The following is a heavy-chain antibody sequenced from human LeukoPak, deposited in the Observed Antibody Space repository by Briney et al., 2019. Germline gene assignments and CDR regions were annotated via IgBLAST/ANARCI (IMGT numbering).Heavy chain of an antibody. CDR3: ARDRPDYDILTGYRYYYGMDV. CDR1: GFTASSNY. CDR2: IYSGGST. D-gene: IGHD3-9*01. J-gene: IGHJ6*02. V-gene: IGHV3-66*01. Sequence: GGSLRLSCAVSGFTASSNYMSWVRQAPGKGLEWVSVIYSGGSTYYADSVKGRFTISRDNSKNTVYLQMNSLRAEDTAVYYCARDRPDYDILTGYRYYYGMDVWGQGTTVTVSS.